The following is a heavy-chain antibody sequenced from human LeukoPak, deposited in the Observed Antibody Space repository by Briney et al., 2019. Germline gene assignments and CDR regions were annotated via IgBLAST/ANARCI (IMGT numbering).Heavy chain of an antibody. CDR1: GGTFSSYA. CDR2: IIPILGIA. Sequence: SVKVTCKASGGTFSSYAISWVRQAPGQGLEWMGRIIPILGIANYAQKFQGRVTITADKSTSTAYMELSSLRSEDTAVYYCATSNYYGSGATWGQGTLVTVSS. J-gene: IGHJ5*02. CDR3: ATSNYYGSGAT. V-gene: IGHV1-69*04. D-gene: IGHD3-10*01.